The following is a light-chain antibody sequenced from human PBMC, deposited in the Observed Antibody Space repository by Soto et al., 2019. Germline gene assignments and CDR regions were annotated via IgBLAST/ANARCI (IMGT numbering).Light chain of an antibody. CDR1: QSISRW. CDR3: QQYTSYSPYT. CDR2: KAS. Sequence: DIQMTQSPSTLSASVGDRVTITCRASQSISRWLAWYHQKPGKAPKLLIYKASRLESGVPTRFSGSGSGTEFTITISSLQPDNFATYYCQQYTSYSPYTFGQGTKLEIK. J-gene: IGKJ2*01. V-gene: IGKV1-5*03.